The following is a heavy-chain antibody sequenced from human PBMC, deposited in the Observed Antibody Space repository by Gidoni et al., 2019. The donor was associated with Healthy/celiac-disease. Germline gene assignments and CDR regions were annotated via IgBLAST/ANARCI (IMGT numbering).Heavy chain of an antibody. Sequence: QLQLWVAGLITSSATLSLLFAFYGGYFSGYYWSWIRQLPGKGLEWIREINHSGSTNYNPSLKRRGNITVDTSKNQFSLKLNYVAAADTAVYYCTRARKGYFDLWGRGTLVTVSS. V-gene: IGHV4-34*01. CDR1: GGYFSGYY. J-gene: IGHJ2*01. CDR2: INHSGST. CDR3: TRARKGYFDL.